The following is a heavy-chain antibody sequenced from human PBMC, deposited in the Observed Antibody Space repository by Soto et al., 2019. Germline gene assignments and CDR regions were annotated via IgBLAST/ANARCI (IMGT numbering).Heavy chain of an antibody. CDR3: RSSTSCYDESCVDV. CDR1: GYSISSGNY. V-gene: IGHV4-38-2*01. Sequence: SETMSLTCAVSGYSISSGNYWAWIRQPPGRGLEWIGSLYHIGSTHYNTSLKSRVTISVDTSKNHFSLELSSVTAADTAIYYCRSSTSCYDESCVDVWGQGTMVTVSS. D-gene: IGHD2-2*01. J-gene: IGHJ6*02. CDR2: LYHIGST.